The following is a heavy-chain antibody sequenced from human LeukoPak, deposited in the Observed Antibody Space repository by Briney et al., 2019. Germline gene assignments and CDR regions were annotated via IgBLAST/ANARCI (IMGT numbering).Heavy chain of an antibody. CDR2: ISYSGST. CDR3: AGEKIGYYDGSGRGWFDP. CDR1: GGSISSYY. D-gene: IGHD3-22*01. V-gene: IGHV4-4*08. Sequence: SETLSLTCTVSGGSISSYYWSWIRQPPGKGLEWIGYISYSGSTNYNPSLKSRVTISVETYKNKFSLKLSSVPTADTAVYYCAGEKIGYYDGSGRGWFDPWGQGTLVTVSS. J-gene: IGHJ5*02.